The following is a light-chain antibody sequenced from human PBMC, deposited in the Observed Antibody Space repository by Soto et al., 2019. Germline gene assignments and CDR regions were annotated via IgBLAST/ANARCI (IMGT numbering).Light chain of an antibody. J-gene: IGKJ5*01. CDR3: QQYRSLPLT. CDR1: QDIKNY. V-gene: IGKV1-33*01. CDR2: DAS. Sequence: DIQMTQSPSSLSASVGDRVTITCQASQDIKNYLNWYQQKPGKAPKLLIYDASNMETGVPSRFSGSGSGTDFTFSINSLQPEDIAPYSCQQYRSLPLTFGHGTRLENK.